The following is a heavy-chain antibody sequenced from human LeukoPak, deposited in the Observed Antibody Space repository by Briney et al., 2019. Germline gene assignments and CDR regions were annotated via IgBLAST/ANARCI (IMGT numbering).Heavy chain of an antibody. V-gene: IGHV4-59*08. CDR3: ARHVIATVTQAGWFDP. CDR2: IYYSGST. Sequence: SETLSLTCTVSGGSISSYYWSWIRQPPGKGLWWIGYIYYSGSTNYNPSLKSRVTISVDTSKNQFSLKLSSVTAAETAVYYCARHVIATVTQAGWFDPWGQGTLVTVSS. CDR1: GGSISSYY. D-gene: IGHD4-17*01. J-gene: IGHJ5*02.